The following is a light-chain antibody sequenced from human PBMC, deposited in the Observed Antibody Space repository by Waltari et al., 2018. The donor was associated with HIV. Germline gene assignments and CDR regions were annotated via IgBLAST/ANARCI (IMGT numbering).Light chain of an antibody. CDR3: QSFDSSLNGVV. CDR1: SSNIGAGYD. CDR2: GYI. Sequence: QSVLTQPPSVSGATGQGVTISCTGSSSNIGAGYDVHWYQQLPGTAPKFLIFGYINRPSGVPDRFSGSKSATSASLAITGLQAEDEADYYCQSFDSSLNGVVFGGGTKLTVL. V-gene: IGLV1-40*01. J-gene: IGLJ2*01.